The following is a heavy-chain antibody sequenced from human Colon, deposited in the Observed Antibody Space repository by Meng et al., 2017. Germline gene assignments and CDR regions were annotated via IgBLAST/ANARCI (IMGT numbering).Heavy chain of an antibody. D-gene: IGHD6-19*01. Sequence: QVLVTPWGAGLLKQSETLSLTCAVYGGSFSGYYWSWIRQPPGKGLEWIGEINHSGSTNYNPSLKSRVTISVDTSKNQFSLKLSSVTAADTAVYYCARERLSSGWYGGRWFDPWGQGTLVTVSS. CDR2: INHSGST. CDR3: ARERLSSGWYGGRWFDP. V-gene: IGHV4-34*01. J-gene: IGHJ5*02. CDR1: GGSFSGYY.